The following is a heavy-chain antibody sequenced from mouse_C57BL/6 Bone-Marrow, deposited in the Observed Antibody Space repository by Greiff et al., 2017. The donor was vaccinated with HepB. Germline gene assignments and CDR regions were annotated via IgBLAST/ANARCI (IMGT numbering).Heavy chain of an antibody. V-gene: IGHV10-1*01. D-gene: IGHD2-5*01. J-gene: IGHJ4*01. CDR1: GFSFNTYA. CDR2: IRSKSNNYAT. Sequence: EVQLVESGGGLVQPKGSLKLSCAASGFSFNTYAMNWVRQAPGKGVEWVARIRSKSNNYATYYADSVKDRFTISRDDSESMLYLQMNNLKTEDTAMYYCVRPGYSNYYAMDYWGQGTSVTVSS. CDR3: VRPGYSNYYAMDY.